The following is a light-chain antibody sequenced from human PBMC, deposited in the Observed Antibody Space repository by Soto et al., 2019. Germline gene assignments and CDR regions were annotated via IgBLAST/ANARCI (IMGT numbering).Light chain of an antibody. CDR1: QSILYSSNNRNY. Sequence: DIVMTQSPDSLAVSLGERATINCKSSQSILYSSNNRNYLAWYQQKPGQAPKVLIYWASTRESGVPDRFSGSASRADFTLTISSLQADDVAVYYCHEDDSSPFTFGGGTEVEIK. CDR2: WAS. CDR3: HEDDSSPFT. J-gene: IGKJ4*01. V-gene: IGKV4-1*01.